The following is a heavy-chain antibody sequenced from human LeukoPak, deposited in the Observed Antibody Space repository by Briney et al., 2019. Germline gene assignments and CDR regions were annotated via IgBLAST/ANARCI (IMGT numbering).Heavy chain of an antibody. J-gene: IGHJ4*02. Sequence: GGTLRLSCAASGFTFSNYGMGWVRQTPGKGLEWLSSVSGSGANTYHADSVKGRFTISRDNSRDRIYLQMNSLRTDDTAVYYCARLQPLVIPAAKLGFDYWGQGTLVTVSS. CDR3: ARLQPLVIPAAKLGFDY. CDR2: VSGSGANT. CDR1: GFTFSNYG. V-gene: IGHV3-23*01. D-gene: IGHD2-2*01.